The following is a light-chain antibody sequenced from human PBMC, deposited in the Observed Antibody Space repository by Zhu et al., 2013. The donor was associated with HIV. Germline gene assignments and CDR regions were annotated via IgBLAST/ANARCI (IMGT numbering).Light chain of an antibody. V-gene: IGKV3-15*01. CDR3: QQYSDWLPIT. J-gene: IGKJ3*01. Sequence: EIVMTQSPATLSVSPGETATLSCRAGQTISGSLAWYQQKPGQSPRLIIYAASTRATGVPARFSGSGSGTEFTLTISRLQSEDFAIYYCQQYSDWLPITFGPGTKVEIK. CDR1: QTISGS. CDR2: AAS.